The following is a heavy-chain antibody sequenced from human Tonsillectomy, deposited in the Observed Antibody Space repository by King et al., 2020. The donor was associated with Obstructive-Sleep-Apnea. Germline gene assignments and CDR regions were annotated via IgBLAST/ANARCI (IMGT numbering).Heavy chain of an antibody. Sequence: VQLVESGGGVVQPGRSLRLSCAASGFTFSSHGMDWVRQAPGKGLEWVAFIRYDGSNKYYADSVKGRFTISRDNSNNTLYLQMNSLRAEDTAVYYCAKNSGRGDRAPFDYWGQGTLVTVSS. CDR1: GFTFSSHG. V-gene: IGHV3-30*02. CDR3: AKNSGRGDRAPFDY. CDR2: IRYDGSNK. D-gene: IGHD2-21*02. J-gene: IGHJ4*02.